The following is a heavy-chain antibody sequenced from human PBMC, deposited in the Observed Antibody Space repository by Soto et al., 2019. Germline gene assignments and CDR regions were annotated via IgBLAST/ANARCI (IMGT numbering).Heavy chain of an antibody. Sequence: QITLKESGPTLVKPTQTLTLTCTFSGFSLSTRGVGVAWIRQPPGKALEWLALIFWDDDKWYSPSLRSRLTIPEDTSKTQVVPKMTHMDPLDKATYFCANRPRGYAYYFDYWGQGTLVTVSS. CDR1: GFSLSTRGVG. CDR3: ANRPRGYAYYFDY. J-gene: IGHJ4*02. CDR2: IFWDDDK. V-gene: IGHV2-5*02. D-gene: IGHD5-12*01.